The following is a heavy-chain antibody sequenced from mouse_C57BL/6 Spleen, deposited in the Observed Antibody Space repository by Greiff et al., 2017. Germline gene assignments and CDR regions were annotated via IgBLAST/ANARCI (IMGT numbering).Heavy chain of an antibody. V-gene: IGHV1-50*01. CDR1: GYTFTSYW. Sequence: QVQLQQPGAELVKPGASVKLSCKASGYTFTSYWMQWVKQRPGQGLEWIGEIDPSDSYTNYNQKFKGKATLTVDTSSSTAYMQLSSLTSEDSAVYYCARSPRPYYFDYWGQGTTLTVSS. J-gene: IGHJ2*01. CDR2: IDPSDSYT. CDR3: ARSPRPYYFDY.